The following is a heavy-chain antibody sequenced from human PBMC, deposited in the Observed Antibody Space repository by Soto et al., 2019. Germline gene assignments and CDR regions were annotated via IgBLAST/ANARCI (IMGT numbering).Heavy chain of an antibody. CDR2: IYHSGST. D-gene: IGHD6-25*01. Sequence: QLQLQESGSGLLRPSQTLSLTCLVSGGSIINGNYSWTWIRQPPGKALEWIGYIYHSGSTYYNPSLWSRVTLAVDRSKNQCALNMKSMTAADTAVYYCASRFVDAATGYFDRWGQVTLVTVSS. CDR1: GGSIINGNYS. CDR3: ASRFVDAATGYFDR. V-gene: IGHV4-30-2*01. J-gene: IGHJ4*02.